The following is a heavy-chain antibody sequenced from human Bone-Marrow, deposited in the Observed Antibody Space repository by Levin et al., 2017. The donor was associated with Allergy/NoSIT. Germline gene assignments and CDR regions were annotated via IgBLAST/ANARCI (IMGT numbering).Heavy chain of an antibody. CDR1: GYSISSGYY. D-gene: IGHD6-13*01. CDR3: ARVGIAAAGKWFDP. V-gene: IGHV4-38-2*01. J-gene: IGHJ5*02. CDR2: IYHSGST. Sequence: PSETLSLTCAVSGYSISSGYYWGWIRQPPGKGLEWIGSIYHSGSTYYNPSLKSRVTISVDTSKNQFSLKLSSVTAADTAVYYCARVGIAAAGKWFDPWGQGTLVTVSS.